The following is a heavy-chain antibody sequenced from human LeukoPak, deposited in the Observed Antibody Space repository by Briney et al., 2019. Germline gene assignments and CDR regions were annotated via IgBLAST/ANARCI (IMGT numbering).Heavy chain of an antibody. CDR1: GYPFSICD. CDR3: ARGRLSTL. J-gene: IGHJ4*02. Sequence: GASVKVSCKASGYPFSICDVNWVRQAAGQGLEWLGWMNPNGIAAGYSQKSQDRVTLTMDTSTSTAYLELSSLRSEDTAVYYCARGRLSTLWGQGTLVTVSS. CDR2: MNPNGIAA. D-gene: IGHD2-2*01. V-gene: IGHV1-8*01.